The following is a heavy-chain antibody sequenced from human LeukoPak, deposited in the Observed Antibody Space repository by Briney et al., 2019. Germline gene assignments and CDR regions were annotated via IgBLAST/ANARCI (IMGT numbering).Heavy chain of an antibody. V-gene: IGHV4-4*07. Sequence: KPSETLSLTCTVSGGSISSYYWSWIRQPAGKGLEWIGRIYTSGSTNYNPSLKSRVIMSVDTSKNQFSLKLSSVTAADTAVYYCARDRPRDSSWYRREPYYFDYWGQGTLVTVSS. D-gene: IGHD6-13*01. CDR1: GGSISSYY. CDR2: IYTSGST. CDR3: ARDRPRDSSWYRREPYYFDY. J-gene: IGHJ4*02.